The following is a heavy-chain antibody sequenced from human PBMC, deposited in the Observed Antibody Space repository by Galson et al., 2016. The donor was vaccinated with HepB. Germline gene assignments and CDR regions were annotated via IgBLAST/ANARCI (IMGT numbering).Heavy chain of an antibody. V-gene: IGHV1-2*04. J-gene: IGHJ3*02. Sequence: SVKVSCKASGDTFTGYYIHWVRQAPGQGLEWMAWLSANSGATNYARKFQGWVTMTRDTSISTAYMELTSLTSDATAIYYCATSTGYRSGWGAFDIWGQGTMVTVSS. CDR2: LSANSGAT. CDR1: GDTFTGYY. D-gene: IGHD6-25*01. CDR3: ATSTGYRSGWGAFDI.